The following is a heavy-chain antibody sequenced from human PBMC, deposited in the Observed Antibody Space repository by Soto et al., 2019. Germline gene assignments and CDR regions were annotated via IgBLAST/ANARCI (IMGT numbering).Heavy chain of an antibody. J-gene: IGHJ6*03. V-gene: IGHV4-34*01. CDR1: GGSFSGYY. CDR2: INHSGNT. Sequence: PSETLSLTCAVYGGSFSGYYWRWIRQPPGKGLEWIGEINHSGNTNYNPSLRSGVTISVDKSENQFSLKLSSVTAADTAVYYCASQGLPYFDWSPTPLYYMDVWGKGTTVTVAS. D-gene: IGHD3-9*01. CDR3: ASQGLPYFDWSPTPLYYMDV.